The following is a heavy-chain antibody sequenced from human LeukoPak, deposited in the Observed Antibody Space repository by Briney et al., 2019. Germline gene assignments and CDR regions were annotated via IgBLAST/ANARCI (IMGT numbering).Heavy chain of an antibody. CDR3: ARLLKYYYDSSGSGEDWYFDL. V-gene: IGHV3-48*02. CDR2: LSRSGHII. D-gene: IGHD3-22*01. Sequence: GGSLRLSCAAYGFTFSYHSMNWVRQAPGKGLEWISYLSRSGHIIYYADSVKGRFTISRDNADSSLYLQMNSLRDEDTAVYYCARLLKYYYDSSGSGEDWYFDLWGRGTLVTVSS. J-gene: IGHJ2*01. CDR1: GFTFSYHS.